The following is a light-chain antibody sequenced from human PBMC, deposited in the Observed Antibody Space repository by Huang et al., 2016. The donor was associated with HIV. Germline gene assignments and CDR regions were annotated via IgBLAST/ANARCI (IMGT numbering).Light chain of an antibody. CDR1: QNINNY. Sequence: DIVLTQSPATLSLSPGQRATLSCRASQNINNYLVWYQQKSGQAPRLLIYDSFNRATVIPARFSGRGSGTDFTLTINTLEPEDFAVYYCQQRGAWPLTFGGGTKVEIK. V-gene: IGKV3-11*01. CDR2: DSF. J-gene: IGKJ4*01. CDR3: QQRGAWPLT.